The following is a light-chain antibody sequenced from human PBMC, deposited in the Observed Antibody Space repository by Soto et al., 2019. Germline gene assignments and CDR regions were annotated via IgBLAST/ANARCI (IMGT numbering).Light chain of an antibody. Sequence: IQMTQSPSALSASLGDRVTITCQASQTISNWLAWYQQKPGKAPKLLIYKASTLESGVPSRFRGSGSGTEFSLTISSLQPGDSATFYCQQYASYPWTFGRGTKV. CDR3: QQYASYPWT. J-gene: IGKJ1*01. CDR2: KAS. V-gene: IGKV1-5*03. CDR1: QTISNW.